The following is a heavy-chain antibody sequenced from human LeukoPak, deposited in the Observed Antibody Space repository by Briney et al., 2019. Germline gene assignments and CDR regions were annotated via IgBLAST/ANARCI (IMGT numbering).Heavy chain of an antibody. CDR1: GGSISSGGYY. CDR2: IYYSGST. CDR3: ARLRIIPGGSRPFDP. J-gene: IGHJ5*02. V-gene: IGHV4-31*03. D-gene: IGHD2-15*01. Sequence: SETLSLTCTVSGGSISSGGYYWSWIRQHPGKGLEWIGYIYYSGSTYYNPSLKSRVTISVDTSKNQFSLKLSSVTAADTAVYYCARLRIIPGGSRPFDPWGQGTLVTVSS.